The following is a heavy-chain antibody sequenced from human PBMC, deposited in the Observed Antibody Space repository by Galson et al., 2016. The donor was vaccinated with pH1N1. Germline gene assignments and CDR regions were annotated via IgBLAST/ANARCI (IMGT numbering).Heavy chain of an antibody. Sequence: SLRLSCAASGFTFSTYAMHWVRQAPGKGLEWVALTSYDGSNKYYADSVKGRFTISRDNSKNTLYLEMNSLRVEDTAVYYCARETPYSSGWGYDYGMDLWGQGTTVTVSS. CDR3: ARETPYSSGWGYDYGMDL. CDR1: GFTFSTYA. CDR2: TSYDGSNK. D-gene: IGHD6-19*01. V-gene: IGHV3-30-3*01. J-gene: IGHJ6*02.